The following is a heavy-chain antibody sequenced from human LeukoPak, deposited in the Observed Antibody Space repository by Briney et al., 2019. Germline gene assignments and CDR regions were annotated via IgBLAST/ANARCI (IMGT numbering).Heavy chain of an antibody. CDR2: INEDGSKK. D-gene: IGHD6-6*01. J-gene: IGHJ5*02. V-gene: IGHV3-7*01. CDR3: ASSSYSSSSS. Sequence: GGSLRLPRAASGFTFTNYWMIWVRQAPGKGLEWVANINEDGSKKYYVGSVEGRFTISRDNAKNSVFLQMNSLRAEDTAMYYCASSSYSSSSSWGQGTLVTVSS. CDR1: GFTFTNYW.